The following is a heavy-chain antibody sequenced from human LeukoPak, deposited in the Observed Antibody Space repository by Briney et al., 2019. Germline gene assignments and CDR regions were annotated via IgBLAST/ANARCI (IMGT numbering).Heavy chain of an antibody. V-gene: IGHV3-48*01. D-gene: IGHD2-2*01. Sequence: GGSLRLSCAASGFTFSSYSRNWVRKAQGKGLEWVSYISSSSSTISYADSVKGRLTISRDNAKNSLYLQMNSLRAEDTAVYYFARDVVVPAAISRLDYWGQRTLVTVSS. CDR2: ISSSSSTI. J-gene: IGHJ4*02. CDR3: ARDVVVPAAISRLDY. CDR1: GFTFSSYS.